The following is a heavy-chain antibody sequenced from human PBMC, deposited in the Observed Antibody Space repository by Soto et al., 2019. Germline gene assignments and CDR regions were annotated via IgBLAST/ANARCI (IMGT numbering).Heavy chain of an antibody. J-gene: IGHJ4*02. D-gene: IGHD3-22*01. CDR2: IYFSGST. CDR3: ARDDSSGYSGH. CDR1: GGSISSGDYY. V-gene: IGHV4-30-4*01. Sequence: VQLQESGPGLAKPSQTLSLTCTVSGGSISSGDYYWSWIRQPPGKGLEWIGYIYFSGSTYYNPSLKSRVTISVDTSKNQFALKLSSVTAADTAVYYCARDDSSGYSGHWGQGTLVTVSS.